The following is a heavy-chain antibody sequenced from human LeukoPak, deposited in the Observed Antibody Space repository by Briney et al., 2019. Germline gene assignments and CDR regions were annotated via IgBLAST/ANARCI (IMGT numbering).Heavy chain of an antibody. J-gene: IGHJ5*02. D-gene: IGHD1-26*01. CDR1: GGTFSSYA. CDR2: IIPILGIA. V-gene: IGHV1-69*04. CDR3: AREPNSGSYYGWFDP. Sequence: SVKVSCKASGGTFSSYAISWLRQAPGQGLEWMGRIIPILGIANYAQKFQGRVTITADKSTSTAYMELSSLRSEDTAVYYCAREPNSGSYYGWFDPWGQGTLVTVSS.